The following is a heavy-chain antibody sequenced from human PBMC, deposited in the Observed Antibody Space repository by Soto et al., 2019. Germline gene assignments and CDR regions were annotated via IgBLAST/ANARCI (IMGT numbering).Heavy chain of an antibody. CDR3: ARDSSPYYDFWSGFYTYFDY. Sequence: GGSLRLACAVSGFTFSSHWMHWVRQAPGKGLVWVSRINSDGSSTNYADSVKGRFTISRDNAKKTLYLQMNSVRADDTAVYYCARDSSPYYDFWSGFYTYFDYWGQGA. J-gene: IGHJ4*02. D-gene: IGHD3-3*01. CDR1: GFTFSSHW. CDR2: INSDGSST. V-gene: IGHV3-74*01.